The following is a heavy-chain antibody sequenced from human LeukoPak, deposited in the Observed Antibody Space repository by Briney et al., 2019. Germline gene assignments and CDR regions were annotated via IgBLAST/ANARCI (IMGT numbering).Heavy chain of an antibody. Sequence: SETLSLTCTVSGGSISSGGYYWSWIRQHPGKGLEWIGYIYYSGSTYYNPSLKSRVTISVDTSKNQFSLKLSSVTAADTAVYYCASHGLVGATTPYYYYGMDVWGQGTTVTVSS. CDR3: ASHGLVGATTPYYYYGMDV. V-gene: IGHV4-31*03. J-gene: IGHJ6*02. CDR2: IYYSGST. CDR1: GGSISSGGYY. D-gene: IGHD1-26*01.